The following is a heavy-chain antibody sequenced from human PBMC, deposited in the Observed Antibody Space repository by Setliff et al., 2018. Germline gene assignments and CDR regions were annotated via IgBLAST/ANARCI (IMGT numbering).Heavy chain of an antibody. CDR3: SRLVRYCTTTTCQSVPGAEV. Sequence: ASVKVSCKTSAYSFTDYYIQWVRQAPGQGLEWMGWIGAYTGNTNYAQKFQGRVTMTTDTSTSTAYMELRSLRSDDTAVYYCSRLVRYCTTTTCQSVPGAEVWGQGTLVTVS. J-gene: IGHJ4*02. V-gene: IGHV1-18*01. D-gene: IGHD2-8*01. CDR1: AYSFTDYY. CDR2: IGAYTGNT.